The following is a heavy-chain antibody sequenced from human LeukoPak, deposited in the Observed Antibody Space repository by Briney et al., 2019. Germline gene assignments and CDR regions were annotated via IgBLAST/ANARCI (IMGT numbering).Heavy chain of an antibody. D-gene: IGHD5-18*01. Sequence: ASVKVSCKASDYTFTDYGINWVRLAPGHGLEWMGWISAYNGNTNYAQKLQGRVTMTTDTSTSTAYMELRSLRSDDTAVYYCARGGYSYGLVDYWGQGTLVTVSS. V-gene: IGHV1-18*01. CDR1: DYTFTDYG. CDR2: ISAYNGNT. CDR3: ARGGYSYGLVDY. J-gene: IGHJ4*02.